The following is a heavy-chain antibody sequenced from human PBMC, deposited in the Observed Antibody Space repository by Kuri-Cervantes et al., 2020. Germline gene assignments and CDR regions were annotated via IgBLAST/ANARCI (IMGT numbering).Heavy chain of an antibody. CDR2: ISWNSGSI. D-gene: IGHD3-10*01. Sequence: SLKISCAASGFTFDDYAMHWVRQAPGKGLEWVSGISWNSGSIGYADSVKGRFTISRDNSKNTLYLQMNSLRAEDTAVYYCARDSPLKITMVRGVLFGAFGIWGQGTMVTVSS. V-gene: IGHV3-9*01. CDR3: ARDSPLKITMVRGVLFGAFGI. CDR1: GFTFDDYA. J-gene: IGHJ3*02.